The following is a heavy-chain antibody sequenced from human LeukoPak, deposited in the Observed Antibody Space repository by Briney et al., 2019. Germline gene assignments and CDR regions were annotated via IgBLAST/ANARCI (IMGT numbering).Heavy chain of an antibody. CDR3: TTDNCSGGSCYPGFLFYYYGMDV. D-gene: IGHD2-15*01. CDR1: GFTFSSYA. V-gene: IGHV3-23*01. J-gene: IGHJ6*02. Sequence: GGSLRLSCAASGFTFSSYAMSWVRQAPGKGLEWVSAISGSGGSTYYADSVKGRFTISRDNSKNTLYLQMNSLRAEDTAVYYCTTDNCSGGSCYPGFLFYYYGMDVWGQGTTVTVSS. CDR2: ISGSGGST.